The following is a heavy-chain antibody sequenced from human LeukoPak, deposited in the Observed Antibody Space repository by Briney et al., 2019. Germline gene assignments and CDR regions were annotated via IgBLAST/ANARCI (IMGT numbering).Heavy chain of an antibody. CDR1: GFTFSSYW. J-gene: IGHJ4*02. CDR3: AKGGYSSSWYPG. CDR2: IKQDGSEK. Sequence: GGSLRLSCAASGFTFSSYWMSWVRQAPGEGLEWVANIKQDGSEKYYVDSVKGRFTISRDNSKNTLYLQMNSLRAEDTAVYYCAKGGYSSSWYPGWGQGTLVTVSS. V-gene: IGHV3-7*03. D-gene: IGHD6-13*01.